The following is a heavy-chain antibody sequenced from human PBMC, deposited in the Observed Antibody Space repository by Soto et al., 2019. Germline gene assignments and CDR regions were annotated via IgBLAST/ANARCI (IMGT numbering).Heavy chain of an antibody. J-gene: IGHJ4*02. D-gene: IGHD2-15*01. CDR3: ARESRYCSGGSCYFLPGIDY. Sequence: QVQLVQSGAEVKKPGSSVKVSCKASGGTFSRYAISWVRQAPGQGLEWMGGIIPIFGTANYAQKFQGRVTITADESMSTAYMELSSLRSEDTVVYYCARESRYCSGGSCYFLPGIDYWGQGTLVTVSS. V-gene: IGHV1-69*12. CDR1: GGTFSRYA. CDR2: IIPIFGTA.